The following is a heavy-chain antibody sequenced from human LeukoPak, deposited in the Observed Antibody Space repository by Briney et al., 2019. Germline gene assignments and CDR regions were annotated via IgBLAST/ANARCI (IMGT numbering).Heavy chain of an antibody. D-gene: IGHD2-15*01. CDR1: GGSISGGGYY. J-gene: IGHJ4*02. V-gene: IGHV4-61*08. CDR3: ARGGGCRSFSCDFGH. CDR2: ISNSGST. Sequence: SQTLSLTCTVSGGSISGGGYYWNWIRQTPGKGLEWIGYISNSGSTDYNPSLKSRVTISIDASQNQFSLKLNSVTAADTAVYYCARGGGCRSFSCDFGHWGQGTLVTVSS.